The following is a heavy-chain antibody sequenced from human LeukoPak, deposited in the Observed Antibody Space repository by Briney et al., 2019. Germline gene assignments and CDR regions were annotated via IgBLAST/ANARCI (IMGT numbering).Heavy chain of an antibody. Sequence: SETLSLTCTVSGDSISSNTYCWGWIRQPPGKGLEWIGSIYYSGRTYYNPSLESRVTISVDTSKNQFSLKLSSVTAADTAVYYCARHTGGWSPFDYWGQGTLVTVSS. J-gene: IGHJ4*02. V-gene: IGHV4-39*01. CDR2: IYYSGRT. CDR3: ARHTGGWSPFDY. CDR1: GDSISSNTYC. D-gene: IGHD6-19*01.